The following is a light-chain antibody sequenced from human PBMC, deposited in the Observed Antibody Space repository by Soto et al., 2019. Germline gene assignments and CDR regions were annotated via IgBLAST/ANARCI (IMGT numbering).Light chain of an antibody. CDR3: LQDYSYPRT. J-gene: IGKJ1*01. CDR1: QGIKND. CDR2: AAS. V-gene: IGKV1-6*01. Sequence: AIPMTQSPSSLSASVGDRVTITCQASQGIKNDLDWYQQKPGKAPKLLIYAASTLQSGVSSRFSGSGSGTDFTLTISSLQPEDVATYYCLQDYSYPRTFGQGTKVEIK.